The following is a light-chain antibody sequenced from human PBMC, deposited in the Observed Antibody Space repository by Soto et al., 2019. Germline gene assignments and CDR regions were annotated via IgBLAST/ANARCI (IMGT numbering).Light chain of an antibody. CDR2: GAS. CDR1: QSISSW. J-gene: IGKJ5*01. V-gene: IGKV1-5*01. CDR3: QQYDTYSIT. Sequence: DIQMNQSPSTLSASVGDTVTVTCRASQSISSWLAWYQQKPGKAPKLLIFGASSLESGVPSRFSGSGSGTEFTLTISSLQPDDFATYYCQQYDTYSITFGQGTRLEIK.